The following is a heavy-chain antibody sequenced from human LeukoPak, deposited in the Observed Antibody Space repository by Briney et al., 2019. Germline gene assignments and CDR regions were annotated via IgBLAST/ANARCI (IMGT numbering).Heavy chain of an antibody. CDR3: ARSMYYYDSSGYYFDWFDP. Sequence: PGRSLRLSCAASGFTFGSYGMHWVRQAPGKGLEWVAVIWYDGSNKYYADSVKGRFTISRDNSKNTLYLQMNSLRAEDTAVYYCARSMYYYDSSGYYFDWFDPWGQGTLVTVSS. CDR1: GFTFGSYG. D-gene: IGHD3-22*01. CDR2: IWYDGSNK. V-gene: IGHV3-33*01. J-gene: IGHJ5*02.